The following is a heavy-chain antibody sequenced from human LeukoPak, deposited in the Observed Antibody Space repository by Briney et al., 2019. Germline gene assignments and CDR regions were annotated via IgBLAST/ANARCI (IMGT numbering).Heavy chain of an antibody. CDR2: ISFDGSDK. Sequence: GGSLRLSCAASGFTFSSYAMSWVRQAPGKGLEWVTAISFDGSDKYYADSVKGRFTISRDNSKNTLYLQMNSLRAEDTAVYYCARGDSARYQDFDYWGQGTLVTVSS. J-gene: IGHJ4*02. V-gene: IGHV3-30*04. CDR1: GFTFSSYA. CDR3: ARGDSARYQDFDY. D-gene: IGHD1-26*01.